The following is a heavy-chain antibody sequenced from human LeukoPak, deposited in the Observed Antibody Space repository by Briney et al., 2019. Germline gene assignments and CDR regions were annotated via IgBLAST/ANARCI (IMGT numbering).Heavy chain of an antibody. CDR2: ISAYNGNT. CDR1: GYTFTGYY. J-gene: IGHJ4*02. V-gene: IGHV1-18*04. CDR3: ARSYFYESSGYPDY. D-gene: IGHD3-22*01. Sequence: ASVKVSCKASGYTFTGYYMHWVRQAPGQGLEWMGWISAYNGNTHSTQKFQGRVTMTTDTATTTAYMELKSLASDDTAVYYCARSYFYESSGYPDYWGQGTLVTVSS.